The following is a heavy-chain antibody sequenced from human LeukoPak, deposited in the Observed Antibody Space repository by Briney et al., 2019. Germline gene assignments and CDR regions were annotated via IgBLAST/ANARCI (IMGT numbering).Heavy chain of an antibody. D-gene: IGHD2-21*01. J-gene: IGHJ4*02. Sequence: GGSLRVSCAASGFTFSSYSMNWVRQAPGKGLEWVSYITSGSTTIYYADSVKGRFTISRDNAKNSLYLQMNSLKDEDTAVYYCARLAGLAFDYWGQGTLVTVSS. CDR1: GFTFSSYS. CDR3: ARLAGLAFDY. CDR2: ITSGSTTI. V-gene: IGHV3-48*02.